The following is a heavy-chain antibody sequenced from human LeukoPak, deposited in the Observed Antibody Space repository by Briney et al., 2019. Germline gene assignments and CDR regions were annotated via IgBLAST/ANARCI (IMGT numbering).Heavy chain of an antibody. Sequence: GESLRISCKGSGYSFTSYWISWVRQMPGKGLEWMGRIDPSDSYTNYSPSFQGHVTISADKSISTAYLQWSSLKASDTAMYYCARRGYGSGSWGAFDIWGQGTMVTVSS. V-gene: IGHV5-10-1*01. D-gene: IGHD3-10*01. CDR2: IDPSDSYT. CDR1: GYSFTSYW. CDR3: ARRGYGSGSWGAFDI. J-gene: IGHJ3*02.